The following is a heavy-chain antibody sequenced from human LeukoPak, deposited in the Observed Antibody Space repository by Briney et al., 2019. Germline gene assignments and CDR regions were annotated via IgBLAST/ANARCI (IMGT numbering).Heavy chain of an antibody. CDR2: IYYSGST. V-gene: IGHV4-61*01. CDR3: ARSPSGYRFDY. D-gene: IGHD3-22*01. Sequence: PSETLSLTCTVSGGSVSSGSYFWTWIRQPPGKGLEWIGYIYYSGSTKYNPSLKSRVTISADTSRNQFSLKLSSVTAADTAVYYCARSPSGYRFDYWGQGILVTVSS. J-gene: IGHJ4*02. CDR1: GGSVSSGSYF.